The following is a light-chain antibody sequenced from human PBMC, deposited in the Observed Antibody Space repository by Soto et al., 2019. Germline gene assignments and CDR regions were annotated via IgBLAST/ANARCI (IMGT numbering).Light chain of an antibody. CDR2: DAS. Sequence: EIVLTQSPATLSLSPGERATLSVMASQSVSSYLAWYQQKPGQAPRLLIYDASNRATGIPARFSGSGSGTDFTLTISSLEPEDFAVYYCQQRSNWPRTFGQGTKVDI. J-gene: IGKJ1*01. CDR3: QQRSNWPRT. V-gene: IGKV3-11*01. CDR1: QSVSSY.